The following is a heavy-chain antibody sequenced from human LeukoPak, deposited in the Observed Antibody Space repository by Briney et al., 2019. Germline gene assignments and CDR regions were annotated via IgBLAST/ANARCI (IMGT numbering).Heavy chain of an antibody. Sequence: GGSLRLSCAASGFTFRSNYMSWVRRAPGKGLEWVSVVYSGGSTYYADSVKGRYTISRDNSKNMLYLQMNSLRVEDTAVYYCARESNRGIYGMDVWGQGTTVTVSS. CDR2: VYSGGST. D-gene: IGHD2/OR15-2a*01. V-gene: IGHV3-53*01. CDR1: GFTFRSNY. J-gene: IGHJ6*02. CDR3: ARESNRGIYGMDV.